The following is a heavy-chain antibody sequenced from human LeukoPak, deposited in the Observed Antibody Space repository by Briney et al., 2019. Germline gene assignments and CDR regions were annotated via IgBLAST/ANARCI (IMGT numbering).Heavy chain of an antibody. CDR2: FTGSGGST. CDR3: AKFSSSGWSRSTNR. J-gene: IGHJ4*02. V-gene: IGHV3-23*01. D-gene: IGHD6-19*01. CDR1: GFTFSSYA. Sequence: GGSLRLSCAASGFTFSSYAMSWVRQAPGKGLEWVSTFTGSGGSTYYADSVRGRFTVSRDNSKNTLYLQMNSLRAEDTAVYYCAKFSSSGWSRSTNRWGQGTLVTVSS.